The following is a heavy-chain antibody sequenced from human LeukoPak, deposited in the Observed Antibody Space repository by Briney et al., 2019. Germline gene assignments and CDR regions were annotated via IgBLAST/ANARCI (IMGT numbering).Heavy chain of an antibody. Sequence: GGSLRLSCAASGFTFSSYAMSWVRQAPGKGLEWVAVISYDGSNKYYADSVKGRFTISRDNSKNTLYLQMNSLRGEDTALYYCARDGTPSYSSGWVYMDVWGKGTTVTISS. CDR1: GFTFSSYA. D-gene: IGHD6-25*01. CDR3: ARDGTPSYSSGWVYMDV. J-gene: IGHJ6*04. V-gene: IGHV3-30*04. CDR2: ISYDGSNK.